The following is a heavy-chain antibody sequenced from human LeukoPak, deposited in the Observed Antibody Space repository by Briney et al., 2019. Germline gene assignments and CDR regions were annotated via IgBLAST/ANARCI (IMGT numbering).Heavy chain of an antibody. Sequence: PSETLSLTCAVYGGSFSGYYWSWIRQPPGKGLEWIGEINHSGSTNYNPSLKSRVTISVGTSKNQFSLKLSSVTAADTAVYYCARGEDYYGSGSYFGYWGQGTLVTVSS. CDR1: GGSFSGYY. CDR2: INHSGST. D-gene: IGHD3-10*01. V-gene: IGHV4-34*01. CDR3: ARGEDYYGSGSYFGY. J-gene: IGHJ4*02.